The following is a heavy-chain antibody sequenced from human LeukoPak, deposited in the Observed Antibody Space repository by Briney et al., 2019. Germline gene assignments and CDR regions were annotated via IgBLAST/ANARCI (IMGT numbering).Heavy chain of an antibody. CDR3: ARDARVVLDY. Sequence: GGSLRLSCAASGFTFSNYWMSWVRQAPGKGLEWVANMKQDGGEKYYVDSVKGRFAISRDNAKGSLYLQMNSLRAEDTAVYYCARDARVVLDYWGQGALVTVSS. D-gene: IGHD2-15*01. CDR2: MKQDGGEK. V-gene: IGHV3-7*01. J-gene: IGHJ4*02. CDR1: GFTFSNYW.